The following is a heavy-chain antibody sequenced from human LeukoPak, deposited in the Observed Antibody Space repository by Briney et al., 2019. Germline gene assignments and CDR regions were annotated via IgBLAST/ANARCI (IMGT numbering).Heavy chain of an antibody. J-gene: IGHJ4*02. V-gene: IGHV1-46*01. CDR1: GYTFTSYY. CDR2: INPSGSST. Sequence: ASVKVSCMASGYTFTSYYMHWVRQAPGQGLEWMGIINPSGSSTSYAQKFQGRVAMTRDTSTSTVYMELSSLRSEDTAMYYCARGGRDSSGYYPLHYWGQGTLVTVSS. CDR3: ARGGRDSSGYYPLHY. D-gene: IGHD3-22*01.